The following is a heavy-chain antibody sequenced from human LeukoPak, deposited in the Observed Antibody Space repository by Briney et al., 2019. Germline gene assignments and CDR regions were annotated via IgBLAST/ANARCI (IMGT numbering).Heavy chain of an antibody. D-gene: IGHD3-16*01. Sequence: PGGSLRLSCAASESTFSSYWMHWVRQSPGKGLVWVSRINSVASITSYADSVKGRFTISRDNAKTTLYLQMNSLRAEDTAVYYCAVGYYFDYWGQGTLVTVSS. V-gene: IGHV3-74*01. J-gene: IGHJ4*02. CDR1: ESTFSSYW. CDR2: INSVASIT. CDR3: AVGYYFDY.